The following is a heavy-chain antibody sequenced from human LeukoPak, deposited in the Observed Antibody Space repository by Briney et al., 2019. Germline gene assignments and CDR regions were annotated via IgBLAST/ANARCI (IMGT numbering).Heavy chain of an antibody. CDR1: GFSFSIFW. D-gene: IGHD1/OR15-1a*01. CDR2: IKPDGSAG. J-gene: IGHJ3*02. V-gene: IGHV3-7*01. Sequence: PGGSLRLSCAASGFSFSIFWMTWVRQAPGKGLEWVANIKPDGSAGYYVDSVKGRFTISRDNAKNSLYLQMNTLRDEDTAVYFCGREGKNMGAFDIWGQGTMVTVSS. CDR3: GREGKNMGAFDI.